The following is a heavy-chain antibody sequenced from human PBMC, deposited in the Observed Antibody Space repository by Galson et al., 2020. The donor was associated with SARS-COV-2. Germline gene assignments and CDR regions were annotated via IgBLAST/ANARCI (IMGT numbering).Heavy chain of an antibody. V-gene: IGHV3-33*06. CDR3: AKEGSYGDYGGALDY. J-gene: IGHJ4*02. D-gene: IGHD4-17*01. CDR1: GFTFSSYG. CDR2: IWYDGSNK. Sequence: GGSLRLSCAASGFTFSSYGMHWVRQAPGKGLEWVAVIWYDGSNKYYADSVKGRFIISRDNSKNTLYLQMNSLRAEDTAVYYCAKEGSYGDYGGALDYWGQGTLVTVSS.